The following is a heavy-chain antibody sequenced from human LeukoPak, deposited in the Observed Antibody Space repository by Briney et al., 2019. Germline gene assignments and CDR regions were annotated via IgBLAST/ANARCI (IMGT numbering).Heavy chain of an antibody. J-gene: IGHJ4*02. CDR1: EFIVSINY. CDR2: IKQDGSEK. D-gene: IGHD3-22*01. V-gene: IGHV3-7*03. CDR3: TAVWGMYYYDSSANTGFDY. Sequence: GGSLRLSCAASEFIVSINYMTWVRQAPGKGLEWVANIKQDGSEKYYLDSVKGRFTISRDNAKNLLYLQMNSLKTEDTAVYYCTAVWGMYYYDSSANTGFDYWGQGTLVTVSS.